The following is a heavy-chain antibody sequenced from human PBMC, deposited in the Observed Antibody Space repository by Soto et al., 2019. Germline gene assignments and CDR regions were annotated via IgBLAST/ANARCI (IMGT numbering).Heavy chain of an antibody. CDR3: ARGNGVAGTGFDY. J-gene: IGHJ4*02. CDR1: GDTFTSYA. CDR2: INAGNGNT. Sequence: GASVKVSCKASGDTFTSYAMHWVRQAPGQRLEWMGWINAGNGNTKYSQKFQGRVTITRDTSASTAYMELSSLRSEDTAVYYCARGNGVAGTGFDYWGQGTLVTVSS. V-gene: IGHV1-3*01. D-gene: IGHD6-19*01.